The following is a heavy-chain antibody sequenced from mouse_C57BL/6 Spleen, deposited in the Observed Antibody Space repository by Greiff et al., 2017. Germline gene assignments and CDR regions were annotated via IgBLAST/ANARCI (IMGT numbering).Heavy chain of an antibody. CDR3: ARDHYYGSSHWYFDV. V-gene: IGHV1-61*01. CDR2: IYPSDSET. CDR1: GYTFTSYW. J-gene: IGHJ1*03. Sequence: VQLQQPGAELVRPGSSVKLSCKASGYTFTSYWMDWVKQRPGQGLEWIGNIYPSDSETHYNQKFKDQATLTVDKSSSTAYMQLSSLTSEDSAVYYCARDHYYGSSHWYFDVWGTGTTVTVSS. D-gene: IGHD1-1*01.